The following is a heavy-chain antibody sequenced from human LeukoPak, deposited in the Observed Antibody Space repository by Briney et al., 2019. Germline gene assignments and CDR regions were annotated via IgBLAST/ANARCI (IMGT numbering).Heavy chain of an antibody. J-gene: IGHJ4*02. CDR1: SGSFSGYY. Sequence: SETLSLTCAVYSGSFSGYYWSWIRQPPGKGLEWIGEINHSGSTNYNPSLKSRVTISVDTSKNQFSLKLSSVTAADTAVYYCARGPTLYCSSTSCYTGTGTDYWAREPWSPSPQ. D-gene: IGHD2-2*02. V-gene: IGHV4-34*01. CDR3: ARGPTLYCSSTSCYTGTGTDY. CDR2: INHSGST.